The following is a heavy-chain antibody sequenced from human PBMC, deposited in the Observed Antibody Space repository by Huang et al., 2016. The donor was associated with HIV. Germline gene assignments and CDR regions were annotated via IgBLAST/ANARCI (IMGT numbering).Heavy chain of an antibody. CDR3: ARQDTSGWYADPYYFDY. D-gene: IGHD6-19*01. CDR1: GGSISTSGYY. J-gene: IGHJ4*02. V-gene: IGHV4-39*01. CDR2: IYYRGST. Sequence: QLQLQESGPGLVKPSETLSLTCTVSGGSISTSGYYWGWIRQPPGKGLEWIGSIYYRGSTSYNPSRKSRVTRSVETSKSQCSLKLSSVTAADTAVYYCARQDTSGWYADPYYFDYWGQGTLVTVSS.